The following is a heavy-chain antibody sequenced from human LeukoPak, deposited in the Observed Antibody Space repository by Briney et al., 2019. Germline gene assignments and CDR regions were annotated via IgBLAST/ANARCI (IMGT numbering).Heavy chain of an antibody. Sequence: ASVKVSCKASGYTFNSYGISWVRRAPGQGLEWMGWISTYNRKTNYAQKVQGRVTMTTDTSTSTAYMELRSLRCDDTAVYYCARDLLGAVAGKGGFDYWGQGTLVTVSS. CDR2: ISTYNRKT. V-gene: IGHV1-18*01. J-gene: IGHJ4*02. D-gene: IGHD6-19*01. CDR3: ARDLLGAVAGKGGFDY. CDR1: GYTFNSYG.